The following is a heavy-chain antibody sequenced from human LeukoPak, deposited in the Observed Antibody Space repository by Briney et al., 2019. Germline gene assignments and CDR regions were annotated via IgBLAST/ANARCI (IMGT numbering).Heavy chain of an antibody. Sequence: GGSLRLSCAASGFTFSSYAMHWVRQAPGKGLEWVAVISYDGSNKYYADSVKGRFTISRDNSKNTLYLQMNSLRAEDTAVYYCARAALYCGGDCYPGDDAFDIWGQGTMVTVSS. CDR3: ARAALYCGGDCYPGDDAFDI. J-gene: IGHJ3*02. V-gene: IGHV3-30*04. D-gene: IGHD2-21*02. CDR2: ISYDGSNK. CDR1: GFTFSSYA.